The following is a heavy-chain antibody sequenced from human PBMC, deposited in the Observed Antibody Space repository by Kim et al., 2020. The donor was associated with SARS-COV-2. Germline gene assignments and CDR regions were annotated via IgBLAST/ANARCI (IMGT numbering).Heavy chain of an antibody. CDR2: ISDDSDTT. Sequence: GGSLRLSCRASGFTFSTYAMTWVRQAPGKGLEWVSEISDDSDTTYYADSVKGRFTISRDNSKSTLYLHMDSLRVEDTAIYYCGKWRGHQWLLDWGRGTLVTVSS. V-gene: IGHV3-23*01. CDR1: GFTFSTYA. CDR3: GKWRGHQWLLD. J-gene: IGHJ4*02. D-gene: IGHD6-19*01.